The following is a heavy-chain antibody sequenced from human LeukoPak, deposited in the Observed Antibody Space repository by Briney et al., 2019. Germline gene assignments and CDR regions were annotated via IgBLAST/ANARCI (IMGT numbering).Heavy chain of an antibody. Sequence: LSLTCTVSGGSISSYYWSWIRQAPGKGLEWVSYISSSGSTIYYADSVKGRFTISRDNAKNSLYLQMNSLRAEDTAVYYCAREDLDYWGQGTLVTVSS. CDR2: ISSSGSTI. CDR1: GGSISSYY. V-gene: IGHV3-11*04. J-gene: IGHJ4*02. CDR3: AREDLDY.